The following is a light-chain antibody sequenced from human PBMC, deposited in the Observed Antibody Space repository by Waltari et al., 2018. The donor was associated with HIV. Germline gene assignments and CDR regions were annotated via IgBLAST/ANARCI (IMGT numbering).Light chain of an antibody. CDR1: NIGSKS. CDR2: YDS. V-gene: IGLV3-21*04. Sequence: SYVLTQPPSVSVAPGKTARITCGGNNIGSKSVHWYQQKPGQAPVLVIYYDSDRPSGIPERFSGSNSGNTATLTISRVEAGDEADYYCQVGDSSSDHHVVFGGGTKLTVL. J-gene: IGLJ2*01. CDR3: QVGDSSSDHHVV.